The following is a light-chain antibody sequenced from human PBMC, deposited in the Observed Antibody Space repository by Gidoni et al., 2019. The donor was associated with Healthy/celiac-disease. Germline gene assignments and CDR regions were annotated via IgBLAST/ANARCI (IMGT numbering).Light chain of an antibody. CDR2: GAS. CDR3: QQYGSSPPYS. CDR1: QSVSSSY. Sequence: EIVLTQSPGPLSLSPGERATLSCRASQSVSSSYLAWYQQKPGQAPRLLIYGASSRATGIPDRFSGSGSGTDFTLTISRLEPEDVAVYYCQQYGSSPPYSFGQGTKLEIK. J-gene: IGKJ2*03. V-gene: IGKV3-20*01.